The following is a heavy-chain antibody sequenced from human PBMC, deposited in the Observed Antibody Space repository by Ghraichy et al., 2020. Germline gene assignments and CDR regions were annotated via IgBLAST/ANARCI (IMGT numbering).Heavy chain of an antibody. J-gene: IGHJ4*02. D-gene: IGHD1-1*01. CDR1: GFSFSAYW. CDR2: INVDGSTR. CDR3: AKDLTWNQADY. Sequence: LSLTCAASGFSFSAYWMHWFRQTPGKKLMLVSHINVDGSTRTYADSVKGRFTISRDNAKNTLFLQMDSLRAEDTGVYYCAKDLTWNQADYWGQGALVTVSS. V-gene: IGHV3-74*01.